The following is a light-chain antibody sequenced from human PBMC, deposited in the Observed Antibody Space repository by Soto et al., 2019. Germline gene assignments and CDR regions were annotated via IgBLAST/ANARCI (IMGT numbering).Light chain of an antibody. CDR2: AAS. J-gene: IGKJ4*01. V-gene: IGKV1-27*01. CDR1: RDITDY. CDR3: QQFNV. Sequence: DIQMTQSPSSLSASVGDRVTITCRASRDITDYLAWYQQKPGQVPKLLIYAASTLQSGVPSRFTASGSGTDFTLTITGLQPEDFATYCCQQFNVFGGGTKVDIK.